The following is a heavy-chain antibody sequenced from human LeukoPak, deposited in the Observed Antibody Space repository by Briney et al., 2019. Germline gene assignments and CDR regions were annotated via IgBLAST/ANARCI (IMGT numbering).Heavy chain of an antibody. D-gene: IGHD3-16*01. Sequence: PGGSLRLSCAASGFTFSNAWMSWVRQAPGQGLEWVANIEKYGSETYYVDSVKGRFTISRDNAKNSLYLQMNSLRAEDTAVYYCARVLAGNAYDAMDVWGQGTTVTVSS. V-gene: IGHV3-7*01. CDR2: IEKYGSET. CDR1: GFTFSNAW. CDR3: ARVLAGNAYDAMDV. J-gene: IGHJ6*02.